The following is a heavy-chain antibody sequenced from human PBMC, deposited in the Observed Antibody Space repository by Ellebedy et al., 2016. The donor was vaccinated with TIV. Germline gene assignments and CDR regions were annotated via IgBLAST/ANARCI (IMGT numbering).Heavy chain of an antibody. V-gene: IGHV3-23*01. Sequence: GGSLRLXXAASGFTFSSHSLHWVRQAPGKGLEWVSDIRGGGEDTFFARSVKGRINVSRDDSKNTLYLQLNRLRVEDTATYYCARHIEYGGFHYHDGLDVWGQGTTVTVSS. CDR1: GFTFSSHS. D-gene: IGHD5-12*01. CDR3: ARHIEYGGFHYHDGLDV. J-gene: IGHJ6*02. CDR2: IRGGGEDT.